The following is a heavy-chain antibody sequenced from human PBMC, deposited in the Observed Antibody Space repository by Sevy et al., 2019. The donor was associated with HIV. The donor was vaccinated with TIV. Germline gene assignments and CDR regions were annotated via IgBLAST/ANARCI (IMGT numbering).Heavy chain of an antibody. CDR2: ISNSGNTI. Sequence: GGSVRLSCTASGFTFSTYEMNWVRQAPGKGLEWVSYISNSGNTIYYSDSVKGRFTISRDNAKNSLYLQMNSLRAADTAVYYCARDLPPSATTVAHFDYWGRGTLVTVSS. J-gene: IGHJ4*02. D-gene: IGHD4-17*01. CDR3: ARDLPPSATTVAHFDY. V-gene: IGHV3-48*03. CDR1: GFTFSTYE.